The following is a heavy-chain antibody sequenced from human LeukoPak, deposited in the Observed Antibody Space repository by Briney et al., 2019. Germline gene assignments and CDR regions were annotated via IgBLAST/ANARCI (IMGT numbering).Heavy chain of an antibody. CDR1: GGTFSCYA. CDR3: ASLSSSSYRFYYYYMDV. CDR2: IMPIFGTA. Sequence: SVKVSCKASGGTFSCYAISWVRQAPGQGLEWMGGIMPIFGTANYAQKFQGRVTITTDESTSTAYMELSSLRSEDTAVYYCASLSSSSYRFYYYYMDVWGKGTTVTVSS. V-gene: IGHV1-69*05. D-gene: IGHD6-6*01. J-gene: IGHJ6*03.